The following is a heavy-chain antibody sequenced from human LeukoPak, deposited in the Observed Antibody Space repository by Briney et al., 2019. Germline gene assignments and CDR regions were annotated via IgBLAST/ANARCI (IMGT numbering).Heavy chain of an antibody. CDR3: ARDHSGSYYNPFDY. D-gene: IGHD3-10*01. J-gene: IGHJ4*02. Sequence: ASVKVSCKASGYTFTSYGISWVRQAPGQGLEWMGWNSAYNGNTNYAQKLQGRVTMTTDTSTSTAYMELRSLRSDDTAVYYCARDHSGSYYNPFDYWGQGTLVTVSS. CDR2: NSAYNGNT. V-gene: IGHV1-18*01. CDR1: GYTFTSYG.